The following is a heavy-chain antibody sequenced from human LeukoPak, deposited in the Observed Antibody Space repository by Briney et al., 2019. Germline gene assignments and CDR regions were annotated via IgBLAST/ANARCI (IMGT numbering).Heavy chain of an antibody. V-gene: IGHV3-48*01. D-gene: IGHD2-2*02. J-gene: IGHJ3*02. CDR2: ISSSSSTI. CDR3: ARGYYGGYCSSTSCHNDDAFDI. CDR1: GFTFSSYS. Sequence: GGSLRLSCAASGFTFSSYSMNWVRQAPGKGLEWISYISSSSSTIYYADSVKGRFTISRDNAKKSLYLQMNSLSAGDTAVYYCARGYYGGYCSSTSCHNDDAFDIWGQGTMVTVSS.